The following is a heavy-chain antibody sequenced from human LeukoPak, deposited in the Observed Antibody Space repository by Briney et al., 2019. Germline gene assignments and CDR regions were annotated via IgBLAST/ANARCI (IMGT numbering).Heavy chain of an antibody. CDR3: ARDGRFSYGAFDI. CDR1: GFTFSDYW. D-gene: IGHD3-3*01. J-gene: IGHJ3*02. Sequence: GSLRLSFVASGFTFSDYWMTWVRQAPGKGLECVANIKRDGSEKFYVDSVKGRFTISRDNAKNSLYLQMNSLRAEDTAVYYCARDGRFSYGAFDIWGQGTMVTVSS. V-gene: IGHV3-7*01. CDR2: IKRDGSEK.